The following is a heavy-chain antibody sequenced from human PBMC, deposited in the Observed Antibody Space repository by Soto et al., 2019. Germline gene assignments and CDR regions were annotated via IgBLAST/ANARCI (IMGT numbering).Heavy chain of an antibody. CDR1: GDTFSSYA. CDR3: ARDGSGYRSRASPMDV. Sequence: QVQLVQSGAEVKKPGSSVKVSCRASGDTFSSYAISWLRQAPGQGLEWMGGIIPIFGTANYAQKLQGRVTITADESTSTGYMELGSLRSEDTAVYYCARDGSGYRSRASPMDVWGQGTTVTVSS. CDR2: IIPIFGTA. V-gene: IGHV1-69*01. D-gene: IGHD3-22*01. J-gene: IGHJ6*02.